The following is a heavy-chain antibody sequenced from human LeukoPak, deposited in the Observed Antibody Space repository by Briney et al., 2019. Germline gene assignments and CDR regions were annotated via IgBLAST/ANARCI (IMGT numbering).Heavy chain of an antibody. CDR1: GFTVSSNY. V-gene: IGHV3-53*01. D-gene: IGHD6-6*01. CDR3: ARDGGSSIAARPGYYYYYYMDV. CDR2: IYSGGST. Sequence: GGSLRLSCAASGFTVSSNYMSWVRQAPGKGLEWVSVIYSGGSTYYADSVKGRFTISRDNSKNTLYLQMNSLRAEDTAVYYCARDGGSSIAARPGYYYYYYMDVWGKGTTVTVSS. J-gene: IGHJ6*03.